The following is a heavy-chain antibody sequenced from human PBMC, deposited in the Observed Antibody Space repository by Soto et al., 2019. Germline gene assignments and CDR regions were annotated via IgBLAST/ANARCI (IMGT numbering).Heavy chain of an antibody. CDR2: IHHTGDT. V-gene: IGHV4-34*01. CDR3: VRFEELSPGSGPLADY. Sequence: QVHVQQWGAGLLKPSETLSLTCGVYGESFSAYYWNWIRQSPGKGLEWIGDIHHTGDTKYNPSLKSRLTLSVYTSKNQFSLKLTSVTAADTAVYYCVRFEELSPGSGPLADYWGQGTLVTVSS. J-gene: IGHJ4*02. D-gene: IGHD3-10*01. CDR1: GESFSAYY.